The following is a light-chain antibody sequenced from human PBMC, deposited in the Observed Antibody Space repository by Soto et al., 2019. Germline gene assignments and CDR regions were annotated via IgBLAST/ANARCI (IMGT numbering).Light chain of an antibody. CDR2: WAS. Sequence: DIPMTQSPDSLAVSLGQRATSNCKSGQSLLYSSNTKNFSAWYQQKPGQPPKLLFYWASTRQSGVPDPFSARGSGTDFTLNIPPVQAEDVPLYYCQQYYTSLPITFGQGTRLESK. CDR3: QQYYTSLPIT. CDR1: QSLLYSSNTKNF. J-gene: IGKJ5*01. V-gene: IGKV4-1*01.